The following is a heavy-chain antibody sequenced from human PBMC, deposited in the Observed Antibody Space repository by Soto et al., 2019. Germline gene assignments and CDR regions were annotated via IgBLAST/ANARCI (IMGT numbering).Heavy chain of an antibody. J-gene: IGHJ6*02. D-gene: IGHD3-3*01. CDR3: ARDLSFALLEWSPSDSYGMDV. CDR2: ISTSNGYT. Sequence: QVQLVQSAGEVKEPGASLKVACTASGYSFSTYGISWVRQAPGQGLEWMGWISTSNGYTNYAQKFPGRVSMTTDTSTNTAYREVRSLRSDDTAFYFCARDLSFALLEWSPSDSYGMDVWGQGTSVTVSS. CDR1: GYSFSTYG. V-gene: IGHV1-18*01.